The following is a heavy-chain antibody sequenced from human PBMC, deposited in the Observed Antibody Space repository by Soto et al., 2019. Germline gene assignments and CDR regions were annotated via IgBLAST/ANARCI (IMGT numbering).Heavy chain of an antibody. CDR3: TRLIAVAGTGEPYYYYGMDV. V-gene: IGHV3-73*02. J-gene: IGHJ6*02. Sequence: EVQLVESGGGLVQPGGSLKLSCAASGFTFSGSAMHWVRQASGKGLEWVGRIRSKANSYATAYAASVKGRFTISIDDSKNTSYLQMNSLKTEDTAVYYCTRLIAVAGTGEPYYYYGMDVWGQGTTVTVSS. CDR1: GFTFSGSA. CDR2: IRSKANSYAT. D-gene: IGHD6-19*01.